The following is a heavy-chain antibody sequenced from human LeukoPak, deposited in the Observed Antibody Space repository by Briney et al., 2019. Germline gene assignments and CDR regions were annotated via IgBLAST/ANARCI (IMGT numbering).Heavy chain of an antibody. CDR1: GFTFSNYA. V-gene: IGHV3-48*03. Sequence: GGSLRLSCAASGFTFSNYAMNWIRQAPGKGLEWISYISNSGSTKYYADSVKGRFTISRDNAKNSLYLQMNSLRAEDTAVYYCAAVIDYWGQGTLVTVSS. J-gene: IGHJ4*02. CDR3: AAVIDY. CDR2: ISNSGSTK.